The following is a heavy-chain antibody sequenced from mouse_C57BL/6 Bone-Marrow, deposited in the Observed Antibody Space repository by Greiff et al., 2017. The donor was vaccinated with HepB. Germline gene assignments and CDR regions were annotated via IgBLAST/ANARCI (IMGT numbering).Heavy chain of an antibody. CDR2: ISDGGSYT. J-gene: IGHJ3*01. CDR1: GFTFSSYA. CDR3: APTAQATFAY. Sequence: EVNLVESGGGLVKPGGSLKLSCAASGFTFSSYAMSWVRQTPEKRLEWVATISDGGSYTYYPDNVKGRFTISRDNAKNNLYLQMSHLKSEDTAMYYCAPTAQATFAYWGQGTLVTVSA. V-gene: IGHV5-4*03. D-gene: IGHD3-2*02.